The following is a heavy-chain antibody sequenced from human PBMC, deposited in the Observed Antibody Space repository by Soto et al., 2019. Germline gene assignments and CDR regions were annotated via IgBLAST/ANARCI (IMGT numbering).Heavy chain of an antibody. Sequence: EVQLLESGGGLVQPGGSLRLSCAASGFTFSSYAMSWVRQAPGKGLEWVSAISGSGGSTYYADSVKGRFTISRDNSKKALYLQMNSLRADDTAVYYCAKDYPDYYDSSDPFDYWGQGTLVAVSS. V-gene: IGHV3-23*01. J-gene: IGHJ4*02. CDR3: AKDYPDYYDSSDPFDY. CDR2: ISGSGGST. CDR1: GFTFSSYA. D-gene: IGHD3-22*01.